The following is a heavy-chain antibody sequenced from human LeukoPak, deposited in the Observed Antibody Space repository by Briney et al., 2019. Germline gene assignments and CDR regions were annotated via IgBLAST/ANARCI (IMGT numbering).Heavy chain of an antibody. CDR1: GFTFDDYG. CDR2: INWNGGST. V-gene: IGHV3-20*04. CDR3: ARGRPGGATFYYYHYMDV. Sequence: GGSLRLSCAASGFTFDDYGMSWVRQAPGKGLEWVSGINWNGGSTGYADSVKGRFTISRDNAKNSLYLQMNSLRAEDTALYYCARGRPGGATFYYYHYMDVWGKGTTVTVSS. J-gene: IGHJ6*03. D-gene: IGHD1-26*01.